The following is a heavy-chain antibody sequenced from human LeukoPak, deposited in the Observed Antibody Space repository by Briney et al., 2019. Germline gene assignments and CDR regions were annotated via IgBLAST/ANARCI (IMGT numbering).Heavy chain of an antibody. CDR1: GDSISRNSAP. J-gene: IGHJ5*02. CDR3: ARYLCTSSSFPNNYIDP. Sequence: SQTLSLTCPISGDSISRNSAPWNWIRQSPSRGLEWLGRTYYRSKWYNNYAISVKSRITINPDTSMNQFSLQLNSVTPEDTAVYYCARYLCTSSSFPNNYIDPWGQGTLVTVSS. D-gene: IGHD2-2*01. CDR2: TYYRSKWYN. V-gene: IGHV6-1*01.